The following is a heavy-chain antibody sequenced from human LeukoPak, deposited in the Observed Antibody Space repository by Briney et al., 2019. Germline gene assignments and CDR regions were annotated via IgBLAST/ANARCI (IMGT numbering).Heavy chain of an antibody. CDR2: ITGNGGGT. Sequence: GGSLRLSCAASGFTFANYAMSWVRQAPGKGLEWVSSITGNGGGTYYADSVKGRFSISRDNSRNALFLQVTSLRAEDTAVFYCAKLTADTMVRGVTADYWGQGTLVTVSS. V-gene: IGHV3-23*01. J-gene: IGHJ4*02. CDR1: GFTFANYA. D-gene: IGHD3-10*01. CDR3: AKLTADTMVRGVTADY.